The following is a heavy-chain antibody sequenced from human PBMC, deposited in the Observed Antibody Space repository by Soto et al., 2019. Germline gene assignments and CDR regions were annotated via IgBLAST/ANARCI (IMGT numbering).Heavy chain of an antibody. J-gene: IGHJ4*02. CDR2: ITGSGGNT. CDR1: GFTFTNYV. Sequence: GGSLRLSCAASGFTFTNYVVNWVRQAPGKGLEWVSSITGSGGNTYYADSVKGRFTMSRDNSKSTLSLQMNSLRVEDTAVYYCALSGLRSSSSGDFDYWGQGTLVTVSA. V-gene: IGHV3-23*01. CDR3: ALSGLRSSSSGDFDY. D-gene: IGHD6-13*01.